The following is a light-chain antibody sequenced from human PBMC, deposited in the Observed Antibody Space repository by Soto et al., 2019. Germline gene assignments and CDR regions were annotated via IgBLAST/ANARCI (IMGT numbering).Light chain of an antibody. CDR2: AAS. Sequence: DIQMTQSRSSLPASVGDRVPITCRSSQTISTYLNWYQQKPGKAPKFLISAASTLYSGVPSRFSGSGSGADFTLTITSLQPEDFATYYCHQSSTTPWTLGQGTKVDIK. CDR3: HQSSTTPWT. CDR1: QTISTY. J-gene: IGKJ1*01. V-gene: IGKV1-39*01.